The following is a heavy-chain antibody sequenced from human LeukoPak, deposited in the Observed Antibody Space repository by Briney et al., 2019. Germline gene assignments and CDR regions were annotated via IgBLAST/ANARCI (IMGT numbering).Heavy chain of an antibody. D-gene: IGHD3-3*01. CDR3: AKYQHYDFWSGYYNNWFDP. CDR1: GFTFSNYA. J-gene: IGHJ5*02. V-gene: IGHV3-23*01. Sequence: QTGGSLRLSCAASGFTFSNYAMSWVRQASGKGLEWVSAISGSGGSTYYADSVKGRFTISRDNSKNTLYLQMNSLRAGDTAVYYCAKYQHYDFWSGYYNNWFDPWGQGTLVTVSS. CDR2: ISGSGGST.